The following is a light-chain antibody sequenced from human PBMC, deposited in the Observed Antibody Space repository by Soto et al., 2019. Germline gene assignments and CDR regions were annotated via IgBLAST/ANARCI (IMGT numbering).Light chain of an antibody. V-gene: IGLV2-14*01. CDR2: EVT. CDR1: TSDVGGYHF. Sequence: QSALTQPASVSGSPGQSITLSCTGTTSDVGGYHFVSWYQQHPGKAPKPMIYEVTNRPSGVSDRFSGSKSVNTASLTISGLQSEDEADYYCYSYTTTSTYVVGSGTEVTVL. J-gene: IGLJ1*01. CDR3: YSYTTTSTYV.